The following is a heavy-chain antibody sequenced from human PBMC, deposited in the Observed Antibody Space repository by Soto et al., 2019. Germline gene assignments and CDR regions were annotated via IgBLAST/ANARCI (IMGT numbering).Heavy chain of an antibody. CDR1: GDSITSGGYY. CDR3: ARDYYGAGSQYYYYGMEV. CDR2: IYHSGGA. V-gene: IGHV4-31*03. J-gene: IGHJ6*02. D-gene: IGHD3-10*01. Sequence: SEPLSLTCTVSGDSITSGGYYWSWLRQPPGKGLEWIGYIYHSGGASYNPSLRGRAVISIDTSKNQFSLRLNAVTAADTATYYCARDYYGAGSQYYYYGMEVWGQGTTVTSP.